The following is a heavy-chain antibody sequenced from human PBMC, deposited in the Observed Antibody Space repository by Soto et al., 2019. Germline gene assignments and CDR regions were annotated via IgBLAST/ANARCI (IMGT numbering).Heavy chain of an antibody. D-gene: IGHD4-17*01. V-gene: IGHV4-39*01. CDR1: GGSISSSSYY. CDR2: IYYSGST. Sequence: LSLTCTVSGGSISSSSYYWGWIRQPPGKGLEWIGSIYYSGSTYYNPSLKSRVTISVDTSKNQFSLKLSSVTAADTAVYYCARHFGDYGDFYYYGMDVWGQGTTVTVSS. J-gene: IGHJ6*02. CDR3: ARHFGDYGDFYYYGMDV.